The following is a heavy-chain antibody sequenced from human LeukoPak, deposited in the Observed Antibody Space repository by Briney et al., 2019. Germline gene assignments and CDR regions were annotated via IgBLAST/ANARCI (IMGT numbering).Heavy chain of an antibody. V-gene: IGHV4-34*01. CDR3: ARVRVGYYYDSSGYYRRGPTGYYFDY. CDR2: INHSGST. Sequence: SETLSLTCAVYGGSFSGYYWSWIRQPPGKGLEWIGEINHSGSTSYNPSLKSRVTISVDTSKNQFSLKLSSVTAADTAVYYCARVRVGYYYDSSGYYRRGPTGYYFDYWGQGTLVTVSS. J-gene: IGHJ4*02. CDR1: GGSFSGYY. D-gene: IGHD3-22*01.